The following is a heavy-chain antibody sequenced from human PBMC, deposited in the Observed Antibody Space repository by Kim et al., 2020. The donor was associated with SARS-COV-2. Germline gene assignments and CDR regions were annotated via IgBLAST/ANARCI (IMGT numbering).Heavy chain of an antibody. V-gene: IGHV3-48*04. CDR2: ISSSSTI. CDR3: ARDAYCSSTSCKRTKFDP. D-gene: IGHD2-2*01. CDR1: GFTFSSYS. Sequence: GESLRLSCAASGFTFSSYSMNWVRQAPGKGLEWVSYISSSSTIYYADSVKCRFTISRDNAKNSLYLQMNSLRAEDTAVYYCARDAYCSSTSCKRTKFDPWGQGTLVTVSS. J-gene: IGHJ5*02.